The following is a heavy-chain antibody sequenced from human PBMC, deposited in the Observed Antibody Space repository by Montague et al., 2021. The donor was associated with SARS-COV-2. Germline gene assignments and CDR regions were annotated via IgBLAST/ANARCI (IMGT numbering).Heavy chain of an antibody. D-gene: IGHD1-7*01. CDR2: VYHTGNT. V-gene: IGHV4-31*03. CDR1: GGSINSGGYY. CDR3: ARLNYWAPFDF. Sequence: TLSLTCTVSGGSINSGGYYWTWIRQHPVRGPEWIGYVYHTGNTHYSPSLESRLTISVDTSKNQFSLKLTSVTAADTAIYYCARLNYWAPFDFWGQGALVTVSS. J-gene: IGHJ4*02.